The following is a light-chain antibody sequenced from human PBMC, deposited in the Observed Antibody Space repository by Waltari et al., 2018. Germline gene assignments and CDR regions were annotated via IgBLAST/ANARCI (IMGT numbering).Light chain of an antibody. Sequence: EVVLTQSPGTLSLSPGERATLSCRASQSVISSYLAWYQQKPGQAPRLLIDGASSRATGIPDRFRGSGAGTDFTLTISRLEPEDVAVYYCQQYGSSPTFGQGTRLEIK. V-gene: IGKV3-20*01. CDR3: QQYGSSPT. CDR1: QSVISSY. CDR2: GAS. J-gene: IGKJ5*01.